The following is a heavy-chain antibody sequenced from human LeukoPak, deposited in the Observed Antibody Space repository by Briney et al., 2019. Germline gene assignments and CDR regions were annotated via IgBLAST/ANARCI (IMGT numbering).Heavy chain of an antibody. CDR2: IRGSGGST. V-gene: IGHV3-23*01. CDR1: GFTFSSYA. Sequence: PGGSLRLSCAASGFTFSSYAMIWVRQAPGKGLEWVSAIRGSGGSTYSADSVKDRFTISRDNSKNTLYLQMNSLRAEDTAVYYCGRDPNGDYIGAFDMWGQGTVVTVSS. CDR3: GRDPNGDYIGAFDM. D-gene: IGHD4-17*01. J-gene: IGHJ3*02.